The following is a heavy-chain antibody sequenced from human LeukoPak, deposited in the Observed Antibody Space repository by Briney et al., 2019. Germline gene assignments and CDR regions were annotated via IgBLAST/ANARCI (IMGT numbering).Heavy chain of an antibody. D-gene: IGHD3-10*01. CDR3: STLWYGP. J-gene: IGHJ5*02. Sequence: PGGSLRLSCAASGFPFTNAWMYWVRQAPGKGVEWVGRIKSKTDGGTSDYAAPVTGRFRISRDDSKSTLYLEMNSLKTEDTGVYYCSTLWYGPWGQGTLVTVSS. V-gene: IGHV3-15*01. CDR1: GFPFTNAW. CDR2: IKSKTDGGTS.